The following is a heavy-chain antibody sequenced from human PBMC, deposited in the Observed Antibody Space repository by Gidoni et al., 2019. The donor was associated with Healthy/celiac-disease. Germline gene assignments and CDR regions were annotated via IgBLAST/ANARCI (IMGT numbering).Heavy chain of an antibody. V-gene: IGHV3-53*02. D-gene: IGHD5-18*01. Sequence: EVQLVETGGGLIQPGGSLRLSCAASGFTVSSNYMSWVRQAPGKGLEWVSVIYSGGSTYYADSVKGRFTISRDNSKNTLYLQMNSLRADDTAVYYCARDARGETAMVTHYYYYGMDVWGQGTTVTVSS. CDR2: IYSGGST. CDR3: ARDARGETAMVTHYYYYGMDV. J-gene: IGHJ6*02. CDR1: GFTVSSNY.